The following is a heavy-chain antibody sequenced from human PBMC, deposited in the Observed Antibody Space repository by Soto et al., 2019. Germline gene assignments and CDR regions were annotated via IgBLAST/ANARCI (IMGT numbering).Heavy chain of an antibody. CDR3: ARNWGYSYGYPPGY. CDR2: ISYDGSNK. V-gene: IGHV3-30-3*01. Sequence: SLRLSCAASGFTFSSYAMHWVRQAPGKGLEWVAVISYDGSNKYYADSVKGRFTISRDNSKNTLYLQMNSLRAEDTAVYNCARNWGYSYGYPPGYWGQGTLVTVSS. D-gene: IGHD5-18*01. CDR1: GFTFSSYA. J-gene: IGHJ4*02.